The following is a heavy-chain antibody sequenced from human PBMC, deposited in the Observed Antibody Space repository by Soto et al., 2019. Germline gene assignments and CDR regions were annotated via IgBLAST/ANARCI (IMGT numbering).Heavy chain of an antibody. D-gene: IGHD2-15*01. Sequence: GGSLRLSCAASGFTFSSYWMHWVRQAPGKGLVWVSRINSDGSSTSYADSVKGRFTISRDNAKNTLYLQMNSLRAEDTAVYYCASLWVSGGSSKYYYYYYMDVWGKGTTVTVSS. CDR3: ASLWVSGGSSKYYYYYYMDV. CDR1: GFTFSSYW. J-gene: IGHJ6*03. CDR2: INSDGSST. V-gene: IGHV3-74*01.